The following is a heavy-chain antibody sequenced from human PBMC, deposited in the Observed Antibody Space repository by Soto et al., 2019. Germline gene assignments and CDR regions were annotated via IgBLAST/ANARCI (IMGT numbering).Heavy chain of an antibody. CDR2: INHSGST. V-gene: IGHV4-34*01. Sequence: QVQLQHSGAGLLKPSETLSLTCAVYGGSFSGYYWSWISQPPRKWLECIGEINHSGSTNYNPSLKQRVTTAVDTSKNQFSLKLSSVTAADTAVYYCARGVLLPVVVVAATPEAPSWFAPWGQGTLVTVSS. CDR1: GGSFSGYY. J-gene: IGHJ5*02. D-gene: IGHD2-15*01. CDR3: ARGVLLPVVVVAATPEAPSWFAP.